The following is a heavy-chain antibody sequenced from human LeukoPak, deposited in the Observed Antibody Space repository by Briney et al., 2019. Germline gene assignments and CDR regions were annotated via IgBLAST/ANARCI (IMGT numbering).Heavy chain of an antibody. CDR1: GGSISSYY. J-gene: IGHJ4*02. V-gene: IGHV4-59*08. Sequence: SETLSLTFTVSGGSISSYYWSWIRQPPGKGLEWIGYIYYSGSTNYNPSLKSRVTISVDTSKNQFSLKLSSVTAADTAVYYCARLGGQWRLDYWGQGTLVTVSS. D-gene: IGHD6-19*01. CDR2: IYYSGST. CDR3: ARLGGQWRLDY.